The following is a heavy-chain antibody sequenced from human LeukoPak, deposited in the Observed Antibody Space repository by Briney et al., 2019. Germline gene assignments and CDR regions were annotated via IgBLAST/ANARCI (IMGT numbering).Heavy chain of an antibody. CDR1: GGSISSYY. CDR3: ARVVGGQWPRNYYYYYYMDV. D-gene: IGHD6-19*01. J-gene: IGHJ6*03. CDR2: IYYSGST. V-gene: IGHV4-59*01. Sequence: SETLSLTCTVSGGSISSYYWSWIRQPPGKGLEWIGYIYYSGSTNYNPSLKSRVTISVDTSKNQFSLKLSSVTAADTAVYYCARVVGGQWPRNYYYYYYMDVWGKGTTVTVSS.